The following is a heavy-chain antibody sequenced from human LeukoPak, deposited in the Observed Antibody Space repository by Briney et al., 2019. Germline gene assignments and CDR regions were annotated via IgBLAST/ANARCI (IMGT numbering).Heavy chain of an antibody. V-gene: IGHV4-34*01. CDR3: ARTSYYYGSGSYIY. CDR1: GGSFSGYY. Sequence: SETLSLTCAVYGGSFSGYYWCWIRQPPGKGLEWIGEINHSGSTNYNPSLKSRVTISVDTSKNQFSLKLSSVTAADTAVYYCARTSYYYGSGSYIYWGQGTLVTVSS. J-gene: IGHJ4*02. CDR2: INHSGST. D-gene: IGHD3-10*01.